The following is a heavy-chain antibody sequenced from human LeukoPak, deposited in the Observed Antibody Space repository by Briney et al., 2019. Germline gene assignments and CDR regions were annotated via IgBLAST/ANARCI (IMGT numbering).Heavy chain of an antibody. CDR2: ISYDGSNK. CDR3: AREMTGTPDY. CDR1: GFTFSSYA. Sequence: GGSLRLSCAASGFTFSSYAMYWVRQAPGKGLEWVAVISYDGSNKYYADSVKGRFTISRDNSKNTLYLQMNSLRAEDTAVYYCAREMTGTPDYWGQGTLVTVSS. D-gene: IGHD1-1*01. V-gene: IGHV3-30-3*01. J-gene: IGHJ4*02.